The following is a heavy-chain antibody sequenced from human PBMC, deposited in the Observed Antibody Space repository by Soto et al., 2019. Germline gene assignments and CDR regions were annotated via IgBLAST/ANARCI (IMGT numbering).Heavy chain of an antibody. D-gene: IGHD3-22*01. J-gene: IGHJ3*02. Sequence: ASVKVSCKASGYTFTSYGISWVRQAPGQGLEWMGWISAYNGNTNYAQKLQGRVTMTTDTSTSTAYMELSSLRSEDTAVYFCAALHETHSYDIDGYSYDTFDIWGQGTMVTVSS. CDR2: ISAYNGNT. CDR3: AALHETHSYDIDGYSYDTFDI. CDR1: GYTFTSYG. V-gene: IGHV1-18*01.